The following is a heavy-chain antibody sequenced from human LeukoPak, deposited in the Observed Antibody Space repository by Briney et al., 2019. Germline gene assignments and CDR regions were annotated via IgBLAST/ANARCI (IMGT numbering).Heavy chain of an antibody. D-gene: IGHD6-13*01. CDR3: ARELNSWGAFYYHYYMDV. V-gene: IGHV3-48*01. CDR2: ISSSSSTI. J-gene: IGHJ6*03. Sequence: GGSLRLSCAASGFTFSSYSMDWVREAPGKGLEWVSYISSSSSTIYYADSVKGRFTISRDNAKNSLYLQMNSLRAEDTAVYYCARELNSWGAFYYHYYMDVWGKGTTVTVSS. CDR1: GFTFSSYS.